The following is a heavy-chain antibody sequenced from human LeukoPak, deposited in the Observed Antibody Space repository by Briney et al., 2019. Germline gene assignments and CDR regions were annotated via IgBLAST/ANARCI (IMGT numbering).Heavy chain of an antibody. Sequence: PGGSLRLYCAASRFTFSSYAMSWVRQAQGKRLEWVSAISGSGGSTYYADSVKGRFTISRDNSKNTLYLQMNSLRAEDTAVYYCAKGMEERYYYGMDVWGQGTTVTVSS. CDR2: ISGSGGST. CDR3: AKGMEERYYYGMDV. V-gene: IGHV3-23*01. D-gene: IGHD1-1*01. J-gene: IGHJ6*02. CDR1: RFTFSSYA.